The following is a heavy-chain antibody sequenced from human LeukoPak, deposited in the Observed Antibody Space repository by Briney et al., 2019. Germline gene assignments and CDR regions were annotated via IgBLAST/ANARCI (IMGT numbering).Heavy chain of an antibody. CDR2: ISSSGSTI. V-gene: IGHV3-48*03. D-gene: IGHD7-27*01. J-gene: IGHJ4*02. Sequence: GGSLRLSCAASGFTFSSYEMNWVRRAPGKGLEWVSYISSSGSTIYYADSVKGRFTISRDNAKNSLYLQMNSLRAEDTAVYYCARDIWDGHWGYSDYWGQGTLVTVSS. CDR1: GFTFSSYE. CDR3: ARDIWDGHWGYSDY.